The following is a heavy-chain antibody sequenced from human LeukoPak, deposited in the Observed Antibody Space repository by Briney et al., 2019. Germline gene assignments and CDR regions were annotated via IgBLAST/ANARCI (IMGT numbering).Heavy chain of an antibody. CDR2: MNPNSGNT. CDR1: GYTFTSYD. J-gene: IGHJ4*02. Sequence: ASVKVSCKASGYTFTSYDINWVRQATGQGLEWMGWMNPNSGNTGYAQKFQGRVTITRNTSISTAYMELSSLRSEDTAVYYCARGVIYCSTTSCYSVYFDYWGQGTLVTVSS. V-gene: IGHV1-8*03. CDR3: ARGVIYCSTTSCYSVYFDY. D-gene: IGHD2-2*01.